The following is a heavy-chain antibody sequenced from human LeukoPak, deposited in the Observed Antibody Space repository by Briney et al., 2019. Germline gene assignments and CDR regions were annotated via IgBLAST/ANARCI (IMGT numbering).Heavy chain of an antibody. CDR1: GFTFNNYA. CDR3: AKPPHSAVTYFDY. J-gene: IGHJ4*02. D-gene: IGHD4-17*01. Sequence: GGSLRLSCAASGFTFNNYAMSWVRQAPGKGLEWVSAISDSGNNTYYAESVKGRFTISRDNSKNTLYLQMNSLRAEDTAVYYCAKPPHSAVTYFDYWGQGTLVTVSS. CDR2: ISDSGNNT. V-gene: IGHV3-23*01.